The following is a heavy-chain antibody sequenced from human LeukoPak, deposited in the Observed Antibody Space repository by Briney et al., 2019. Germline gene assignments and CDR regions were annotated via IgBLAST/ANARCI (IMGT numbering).Heavy chain of an antibody. CDR2: IYHSGST. Sequence: PSGTLSLTCAVSGGSISSSNWWSWVRQPPGKGLEWIGEIYHSGSTNYNPSLKSRVTISVDTSKNQFSLKLSSVTAADAAVYYCARLNSKTTVTTFLSWVKNDAFDIWGQGTMVTVSS. CDR1: GGSISSSNW. CDR3: ARLNSKTTVTTFLSWVKNDAFDI. D-gene: IGHD4-17*01. V-gene: IGHV4-4*02. J-gene: IGHJ3*02.